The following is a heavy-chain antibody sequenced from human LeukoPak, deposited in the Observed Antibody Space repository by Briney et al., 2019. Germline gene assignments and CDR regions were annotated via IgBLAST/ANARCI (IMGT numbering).Heavy chain of an antibody. V-gene: IGHV4-59*01. CDR2: IYYSGST. Sequence: PSETLSLTCTVSGGSISSYYWSWIRQPPGKGLEWIGYIYYSGSTNYNPPLKSRVTISVDTSKNQFSLKLSSVTAADTAVYYCARVKRQLVDNYYYYYMDVWGKGTTVTVSS. D-gene: IGHD6-6*01. CDR3: ARVKRQLVDNYYYYYMDV. CDR1: GGSISSYY. J-gene: IGHJ6*03.